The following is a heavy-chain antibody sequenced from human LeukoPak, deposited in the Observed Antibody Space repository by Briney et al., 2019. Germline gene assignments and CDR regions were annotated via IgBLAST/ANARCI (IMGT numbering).Heavy chain of an antibody. CDR3: ATLPGAFDI. V-gene: IGHV5-51*01. CDR2: IYPGDSDT. D-gene: IGHD1-14*01. J-gene: IGHJ3*02. CDR1: GFTFSSYI. Sequence: GGSLRLSCAASGFTFSSYIMNWVRQAPGKGLEWMGIIYPGDSDTRYSPSFQGQVTISADKSISTAYLQWSSLRASDTAVYYCATLPGAFDIWGQGTMVTVSS.